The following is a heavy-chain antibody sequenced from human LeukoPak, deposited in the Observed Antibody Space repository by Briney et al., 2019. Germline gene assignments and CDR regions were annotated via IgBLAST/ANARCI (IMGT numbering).Heavy chain of an antibody. J-gene: IGHJ3*01. CDR2: ISYDGDKK. CDR1: GFTFSSYS. V-gene: IGHV3-30*01. CDR3: ARDSAFVF. Sequence: PGRSLRLSCTASGFTFSSYSLHWVRQAPGKGLEWVALISYDGDKKNYADSVKGRFTISRGNSKNTLYLQMNSLTAEDTAVYYCARDSAFVFWGQGTMVAVSS.